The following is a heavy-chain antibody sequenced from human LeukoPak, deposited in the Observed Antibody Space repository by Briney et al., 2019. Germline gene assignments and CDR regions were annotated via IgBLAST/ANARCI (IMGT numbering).Heavy chain of an antibody. J-gene: IGHJ4*02. CDR1: GFTFGDYA. D-gene: IGHD2-15*01. V-gene: IGHV3-23*01. CDR2: ISGSGGST. CDR3: AKGLVVVAATLFDY. Sequence: GGSLRLSCTASGFTFGDYAMSWVRQAPGKGLEWVSAISGSGGSTYYADSVKGRFTISRDNSKNTLYLQMNSLRAEDTAVYYCAKGLVVVAATLFDYWGQGTLVTVSS.